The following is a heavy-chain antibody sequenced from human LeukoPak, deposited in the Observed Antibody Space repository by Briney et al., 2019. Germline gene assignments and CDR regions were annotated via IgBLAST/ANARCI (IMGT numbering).Heavy chain of an antibody. CDR2: ISGSGGST. CDR3: AKSLGERPPGDYFDY. Sequence: GGSLRLSCAASGFTFSSYAMSWVRQAPGKGLEWVSAISGSGGSTYYADSVKGRFTISRDNSKNPLYLQMNSLRAEDTAVYYCAKSLGERPPGDYFDYWGQGTLVTVSS. V-gene: IGHV3-23*01. D-gene: IGHD3-10*01. J-gene: IGHJ4*02. CDR1: GFTFSSYA.